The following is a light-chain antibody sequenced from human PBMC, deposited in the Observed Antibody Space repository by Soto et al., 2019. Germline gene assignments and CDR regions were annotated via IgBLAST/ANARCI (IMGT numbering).Light chain of an antibody. V-gene: IGKV1-27*01. CDR1: RGIGNY. Sequence: DIPLTQSPSSLSASVGDRITITCRASRGIGNYLAWYRQKPGKVPNLLIYAASTLQSGVSSRFSGSRSGTDFTLTISSLQPGDVATYYCQKYDDAPLSFGGGTKVEI. CDR3: QKYDDAPLS. CDR2: AAS. J-gene: IGKJ4*01.